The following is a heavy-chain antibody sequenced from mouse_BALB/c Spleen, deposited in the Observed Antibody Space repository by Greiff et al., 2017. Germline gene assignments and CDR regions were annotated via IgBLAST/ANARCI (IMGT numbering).Heavy chain of an antibody. CDR2: IWGDGST. D-gene: IGHD2-4*01. Sequence: VKLMESGPGLVAPSQSLSITCTVSGFSLTGYGVNWVRQPPGKGLEWLGMIWGDGSTDYNSALKSRLSISKDNSKSQVFLKMNSLQTDDTARYYCARGEDYDRAWFAYWCQGTLVTVSA. CDR1: GFSLTGYG. V-gene: IGHV2-6-7*01. J-gene: IGHJ3*01. CDR3: ARGEDYDRAWFAY.